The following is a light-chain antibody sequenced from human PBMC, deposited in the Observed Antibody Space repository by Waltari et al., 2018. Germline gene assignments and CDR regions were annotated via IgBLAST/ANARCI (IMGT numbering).Light chain of an antibody. CDR1: QSVSYY. Sequence: EVVLTQSPATLFLSPGERATLSCRASQSVSYYLAWYQQKPGQAPRLLIYDASNRATGIPARFSGSGSGTDFTLTISSLEPEDFAVYYCQQRTNWPLTFGGGTKVEI. J-gene: IGKJ4*01. CDR3: QQRTNWPLT. CDR2: DAS. V-gene: IGKV3-11*01.